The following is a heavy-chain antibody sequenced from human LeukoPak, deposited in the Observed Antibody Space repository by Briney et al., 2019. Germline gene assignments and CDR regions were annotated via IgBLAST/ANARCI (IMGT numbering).Heavy chain of an antibody. Sequence: PSETLSLTCTVSGGSISSSSYYWGWIRQPPGKGLEWIGSIYYSGSTYYNPSLKSRVTISVDTSKNQFSLKLSSVTAADTAVYYCAKSPSSSWPAYYYYYMDVWGRGTTVTVSS. CDR3: AKSPSSSWPAYYYYYMDV. J-gene: IGHJ6*03. CDR1: GGSISSSSYY. V-gene: IGHV4-39*07. CDR2: IYYSGST. D-gene: IGHD6-13*01.